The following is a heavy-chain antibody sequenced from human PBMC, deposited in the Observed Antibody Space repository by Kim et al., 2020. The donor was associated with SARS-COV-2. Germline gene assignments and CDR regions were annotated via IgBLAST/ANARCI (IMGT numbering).Heavy chain of an antibody. V-gene: IGHV3-53*01. J-gene: IGHJ2*01. CDR1: GFTVSSNY. CDR2: IYSGGST. D-gene: IGHD1-26*01. Sequence: GGSLRLSFAASGFTVSSNYMSCVRQAPGKGLEWVSVIYSGGSTYYADSVKGRFTISRHNSKNTLYLQMNSLRAEDTAVYYCAGEIGSWGFWYFDLWGRGTLVTGSS. CDR3: AGEIGSWGFWYFDL.